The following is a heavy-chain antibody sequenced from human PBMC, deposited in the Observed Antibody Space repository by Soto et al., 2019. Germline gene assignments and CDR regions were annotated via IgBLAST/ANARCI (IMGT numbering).Heavy chain of an antibody. CDR1: GFTFSSYS. D-gene: IGHD6-19*01. J-gene: IGHJ4*02. V-gene: IGHV3-21*01. CDR3: ARERNRAVAGTSAFDN. Sequence: DVQLVESGGGLVKPGGSLRLSCAASGFTFSSYSMNWVRQAPGKGLEWVSAISSSSSYIYNADSVKGRFTISRDNAKNSLDLQMNSRRAEDTAVYYCARERNRAVAGTSAFDNWGQGTLVTVSS. CDR2: ISSSSSYI.